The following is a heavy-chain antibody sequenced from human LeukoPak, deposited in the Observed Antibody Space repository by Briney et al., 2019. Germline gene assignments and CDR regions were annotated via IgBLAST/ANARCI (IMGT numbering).Heavy chain of an antibody. Sequence: GGSLRLSCAASGFTFSSYGMHWVCQAPGKGLEWVAVISYDGSNKYYADSVKGRFTISRDNSKNTLYLQMNSLRAEDTAVYYCAKVGGGSTIDYWGQGTLVTVSS. CDR3: AKVGGGSTIDY. D-gene: IGHD2-2*01. CDR2: ISYDGSNK. V-gene: IGHV3-30*18. CDR1: GFTFSSYG. J-gene: IGHJ4*02.